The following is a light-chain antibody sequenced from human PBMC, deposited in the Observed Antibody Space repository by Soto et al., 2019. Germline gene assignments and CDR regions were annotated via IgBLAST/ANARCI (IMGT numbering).Light chain of an antibody. J-gene: IGKJ4*01. Sequence: PQSPCTLSASTGDRATLSCRASQSVSSSYLAWYQQKPGQAPRLLIYGASSRATGIPDRFSGSGSGTDFTLTISRLEPEDFAGYYCQQYCSSSLPLGRGTKVDIK. V-gene: IGKV3-20*01. CDR1: QSVSSSY. CDR3: QQYCSSSLP. CDR2: GAS.